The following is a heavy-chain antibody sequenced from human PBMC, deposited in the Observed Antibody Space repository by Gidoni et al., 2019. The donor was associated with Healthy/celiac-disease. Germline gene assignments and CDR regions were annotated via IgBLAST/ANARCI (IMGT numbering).Heavy chain of an antibody. CDR1: GFTFNSYV. Sequence: YCPASGFTFNSYVMQWVRQAPGKGLEWVAVISYDGSNKYYADSVKGRFTISRDNSKNTLYLQMNSLRAEDTAVYYCARVGKSGSYYHAFDIWGQGTMVTVSS. V-gene: IGHV3-30-3*01. D-gene: IGHD1-26*01. CDR2: ISYDGSNK. CDR3: ARVGKSGSYYHAFDI. J-gene: IGHJ3*02.